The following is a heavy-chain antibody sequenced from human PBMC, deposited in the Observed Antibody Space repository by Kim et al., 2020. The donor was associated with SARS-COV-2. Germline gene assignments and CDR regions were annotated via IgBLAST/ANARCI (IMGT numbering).Heavy chain of an antibody. Sequence: PGRGRFTISKDDAKNSLYLHMNSLRPEDTALYYCARVSGSYLNYYFPMDVWGQGTTVTVSS. CDR3: ARVSGSYLNYYFPMDV. D-gene: IGHD1-26*01. J-gene: IGHJ6*02. V-gene: IGHV3-9*01.